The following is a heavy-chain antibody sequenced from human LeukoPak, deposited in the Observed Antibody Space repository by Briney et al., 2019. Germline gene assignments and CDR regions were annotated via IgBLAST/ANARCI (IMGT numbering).Heavy chain of an antibody. CDR2: ISPSSSTV. V-gene: IGHV3-48*02. J-gene: IGHJ2*01. CDR1: GLTFSSYS. Sequence: PGGSLRLSCAASGLTFSSYSMNWLRQAPGKGLEWVSYISPSSSTVCYADSVKGRFTISRDNAKNSLYLEMNSLRDEDTAVYYCARDSATIGVYWYFDLWGRGTLVIVSS. CDR3: ARDSATIGVYWYFDL. D-gene: IGHD5-12*01.